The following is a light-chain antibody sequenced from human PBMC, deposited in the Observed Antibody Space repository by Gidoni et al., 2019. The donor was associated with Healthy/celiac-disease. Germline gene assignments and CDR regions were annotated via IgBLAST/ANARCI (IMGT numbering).Light chain of an antibody. Sequence: EIVMTQSPATLSVSPGERATLSCRASQSVSSNLAWYQQKPGQAPRLLIYGASTRATGIPARFSGSGSGTEFTLTISSLQSEDFAVYCCQQYHNWPPLTFGGGTQVEIK. V-gene: IGKV3-15*01. CDR1: QSVSSN. CDR3: QQYHNWPPLT. J-gene: IGKJ4*01. CDR2: GAS.